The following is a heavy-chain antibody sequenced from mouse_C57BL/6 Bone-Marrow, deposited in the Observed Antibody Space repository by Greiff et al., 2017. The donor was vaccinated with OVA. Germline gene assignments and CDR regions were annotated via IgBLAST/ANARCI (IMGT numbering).Heavy chain of an antibody. J-gene: IGHJ3*01. CDR3: ARLDYYGSSWFAY. D-gene: IGHD1-1*01. V-gene: IGHV5-6*01. CDR1: GFTFSSYG. Sequence: EVKLVESGGDLVKPGGSLKLSCAASGFTFSSYGMSWVRQTPDKRLEWVATISSGGSYTYYPDSVKGRFTISRDNAKNTLYLQMSSLKSEDTAMYDCARLDYYGSSWFAYWGQGTLVTVSA. CDR2: ISSGGSYT.